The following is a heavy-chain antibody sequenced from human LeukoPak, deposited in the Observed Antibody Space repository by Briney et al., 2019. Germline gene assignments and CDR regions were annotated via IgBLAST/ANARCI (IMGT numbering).Heavy chain of an antibody. Sequence: PGGSLRLSCAASGFTFSDAWMSWVRQAPGKGPEWVGRIKSKTDGGTTDYAAPVKGRFTISRDDSSSTLYLQMSSLKTEDTGVYYCTTVGPYCTSTTCYVGYFDYWGQGSLVTVSS. CDR2: IKSKTDGGTT. V-gene: IGHV3-15*01. CDR3: TTVGPYCTSTTCYVGYFDY. CDR1: GFTFSDAW. D-gene: IGHD2-2*01. J-gene: IGHJ4*02.